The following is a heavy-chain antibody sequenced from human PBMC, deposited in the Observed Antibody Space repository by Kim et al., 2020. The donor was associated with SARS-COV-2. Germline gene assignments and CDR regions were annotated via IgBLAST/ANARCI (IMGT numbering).Heavy chain of an antibody. CDR1: GFTSISFL. J-gene: IGHJ2*01. CDR2: INVSGNYT. Sequence: GGSLRLSCAASGFTSISFLMRWVRQVPGKGLVWVSRINVSGNYTGYADSVKGRFICAIDNAKNTLYLQMNSLTSEDTAVYYCARDRGVHGHAWYFYLLGR. V-gene: IGHV3-74*01. CDR3: ARDRGVHGHAWYFYL. D-gene: IGHD3-10*01.